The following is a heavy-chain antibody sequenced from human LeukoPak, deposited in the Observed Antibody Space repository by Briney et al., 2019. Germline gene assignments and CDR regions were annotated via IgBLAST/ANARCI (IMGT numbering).Heavy chain of an antibody. CDR1: GYTFNGYY. J-gene: IGHJ6*03. D-gene: IGHD3-3*01. CDR3: ARGQHGRYDFWRGYYRHV. V-gene: IGHV1-2*02. Sequence: GASVKVSCKASGYTFNGYYKHWVRQAPGQGLEWMGWINPNSGGTNYAQKFQGRVTMTRDTSTSTAYMELSRLRSDDTGVYYCARGQHGRYDFWRGYYRHVWGKDTAVSV. CDR2: INPNSGGT.